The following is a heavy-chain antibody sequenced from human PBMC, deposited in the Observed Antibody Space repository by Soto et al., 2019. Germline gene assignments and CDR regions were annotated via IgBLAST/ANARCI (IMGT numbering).Heavy chain of an antibody. CDR2: IYYSGST. CDR3: ARGGIAARYSFDY. CDR1: CGSISSYY. J-gene: IGHJ4*02. V-gene: IGHV4-59*01. Sequence: SETLSLTCTFSCGSISSYYWSWIRQPPGKGLEWIGYIYYSGSTNYNPSLKSRVTISVDTSKNQFSLKLSSVTAADTAVYYCARGGIAARYSFDYWGQGTLVTVSS. D-gene: IGHD6-6*01.